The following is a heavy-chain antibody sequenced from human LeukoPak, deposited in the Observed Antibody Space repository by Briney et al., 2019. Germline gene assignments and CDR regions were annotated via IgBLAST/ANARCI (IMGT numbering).Heavy chain of an antibody. J-gene: IGHJ4*02. Sequence: PSETLSLTCTVSGGSLSSGGYYWSWLRQHPGTGLEWIGYIYYSGSTYYNPSLKSRVTISVDTSKNQFSLKLSSVTAADAAVYYCARARTGTTTFDYWGQGTLVTVSS. D-gene: IGHD1-1*01. CDR3: ARARTGTTTFDY. V-gene: IGHV4-31*03. CDR1: GGSLSSGGYY. CDR2: IYYSGST.